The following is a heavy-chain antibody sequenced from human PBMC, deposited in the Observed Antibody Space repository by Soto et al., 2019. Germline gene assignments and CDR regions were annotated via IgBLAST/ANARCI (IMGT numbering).Heavy chain of an antibody. CDR2: INPSGGST. Sequence: ASVKVSCKASGYTFTSYYMHWVRQAPGQGLEWMGIINPSGGSTSYAQKFQGRVTMTRDTSTSTVYTELSSLRSEDTAVYYCARVHDSSGYPSPFDYWGQGTLVTVSS. V-gene: IGHV1-46*01. J-gene: IGHJ4*02. CDR1: GYTFTSYY. CDR3: ARVHDSSGYPSPFDY. D-gene: IGHD3-22*01.